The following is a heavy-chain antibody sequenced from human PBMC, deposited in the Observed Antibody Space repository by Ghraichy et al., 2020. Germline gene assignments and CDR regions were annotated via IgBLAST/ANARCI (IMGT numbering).Heavy chain of an antibody. CDR1: GFTFSSYG. V-gene: IGHV3-30*18. J-gene: IGHJ6*02. Sequence: GESLNISCAASGFTFSSYGMHWVRQAPGKGLEWVAVISYDGSNKYYADSVKGRFTISRDNSKNTLYLQMNSLRAEDTAVYYCAKDLTWELRYYYGMDVWGQGTTVTVSS. CDR2: ISYDGSNK. D-gene: IGHD1-26*01. CDR3: AKDLTWELRYYYGMDV.